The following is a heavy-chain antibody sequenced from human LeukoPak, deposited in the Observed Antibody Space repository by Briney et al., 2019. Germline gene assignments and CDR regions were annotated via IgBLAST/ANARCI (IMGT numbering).Heavy chain of an antibody. V-gene: IGHV3-21*01. J-gene: IGHJ4*02. CDR1: GFTFSSYS. D-gene: IGHD2-15*01. Sequence: PGGSLRLSRAASGFTFSSYSMNWVRQAPGKGLEWVSSISSSSSYIYYADSVKGRFTISRDNAKNSLYLQMNSLRAEDMAVYYCARTPTGGYCSGGSCLYYFDYWGQGTLVTVSP. CDR3: ARTPTGGYCSGGSCLYYFDY. CDR2: ISSSSSYI.